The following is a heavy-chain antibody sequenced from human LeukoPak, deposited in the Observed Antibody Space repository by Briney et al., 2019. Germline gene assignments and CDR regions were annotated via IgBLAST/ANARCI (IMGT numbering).Heavy chain of an antibody. CDR2: ISGHKGTV. CDR1: GYAFTTYG. Sequence: GAAVKVSCKTSGYAFTTYGISWVRQAPGQGLEWMGWISGHKGTVIYAHKLRGRLTMTTDMFTTTAYMDLRILGPDDTAVYDCARDHVARGDGYNYYEYWGQGTLVTVSS. J-gene: IGHJ4*02. CDR3: ARDHVARGDGYNYYEY. D-gene: IGHD5-24*01. V-gene: IGHV1-18*01.